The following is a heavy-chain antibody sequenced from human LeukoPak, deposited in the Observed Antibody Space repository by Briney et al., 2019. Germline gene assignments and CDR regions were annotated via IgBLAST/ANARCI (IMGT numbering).Heavy chain of an antibody. CDR3: ASDSYSPDYFQH. CDR1: GFSVSNNY. Sequence: PGGSLMLFCAASGFSVSNNYMSWVRQAPGEGLEGVSVIYSGGSRFYADFVTVRFTISRDNSKNTLYLQLNSLRAEDTDVYYCASDSYSPDYFQHWGQATVITVS. CDR2: IYSGGSR. D-gene: IGHD2-15*01. J-gene: IGHJ1*01. V-gene: IGHV3-66*01.